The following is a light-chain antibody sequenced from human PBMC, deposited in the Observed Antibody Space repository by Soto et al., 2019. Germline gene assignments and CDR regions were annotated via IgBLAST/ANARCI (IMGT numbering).Light chain of an antibody. CDR1: QSVSSY. CDR3: QQRSNWPLT. J-gene: IGKJ4*01. V-gene: IGKV3-11*01. Sequence: EIVLTQSPGTLSLSPWERSTLSCMASQSVSSYLAWYQQKPGQTPRLLIYDASNRATGIPARFSGSGSGTDFTLTISSLEPEDFAVYYCQQRSNWPLTFGGGTKVDIK. CDR2: DAS.